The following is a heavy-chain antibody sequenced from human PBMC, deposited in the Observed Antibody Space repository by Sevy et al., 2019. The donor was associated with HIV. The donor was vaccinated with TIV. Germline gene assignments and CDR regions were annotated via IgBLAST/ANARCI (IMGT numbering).Heavy chain of an antibody. D-gene: IGHD3-22*01. J-gene: IGHJ4*02. V-gene: IGHV3-33*01. CDR1: GFTFSSYG. CDR2: IWFDGSNT. Sequence: GGSLRLSCAASGFTFSSYGMHWVRQGPGKGLEWVAVIWFDGSNTYYADSVKGRFTISRDNSKNTLYLQMNSLRAEDTAVYYCARGWGDRSGYYPLDYWGQGTLVTVSS. CDR3: ARGWGDRSGYYPLDY.